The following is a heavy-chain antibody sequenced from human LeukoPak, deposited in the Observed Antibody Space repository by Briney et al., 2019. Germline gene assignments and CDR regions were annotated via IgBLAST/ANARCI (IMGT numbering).Heavy chain of an antibody. CDR1: GFTFSSDW. CDR3: VRGLDP. Sequence: GGSLRLSCAASGFTFSSDWMHWVRQAPGKGLVCVSYINGDGSSTNYADSVRGRFTISRDNAKKTLYLQMNTLRDEATAVSSCVRGLDPWGLGTLVTVSS. J-gene: IGHJ5*02. D-gene: IGHD3-16*01. V-gene: IGHV3-74*01. CDR2: INGDGSST.